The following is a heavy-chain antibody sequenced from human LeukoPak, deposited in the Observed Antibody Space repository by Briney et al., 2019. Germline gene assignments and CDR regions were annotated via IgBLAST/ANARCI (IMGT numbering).Heavy chain of an antibody. J-gene: IGHJ4*02. Sequence: PGRSLRLSCAASGFTFSSYGMHWVRQAPGKGLEWVAVISYDGSNKYYADSVKGRFTISRDNSKNTVYLQMNSLRAEDTAIYYCAKGGSGWYPGFDYWGQGTLITVSS. V-gene: IGHV3-30*18. D-gene: IGHD6-19*01. CDR3: AKGGSGWYPGFDY. CDR2: ISYDGSNK. CDR1: GFTFSSYG.